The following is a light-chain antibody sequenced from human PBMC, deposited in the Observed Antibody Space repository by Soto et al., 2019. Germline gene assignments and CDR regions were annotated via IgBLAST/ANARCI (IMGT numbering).Light chain of an antibody. CDR1: QDIGSH. J-gene: IGKJ5*01. Sequence: DIQMTQSPSSLSASVGDRVTITCRASQDIGSHSAWYQQKPEKAPKSLIYFASTLQSGVPSRFSASGSGTDFTLTISSLQPEDFATYYCQQFRSFPITFGQGTRLDIK. CDR3: QQFRSFPIT. V-gene: IGKV1D-16*01. CDR2: FAS.